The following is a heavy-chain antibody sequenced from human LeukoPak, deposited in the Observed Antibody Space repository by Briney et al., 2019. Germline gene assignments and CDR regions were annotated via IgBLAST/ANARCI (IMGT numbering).Heavy chain of an antibody. CDR1: GFTFSSYG. CDR3: ARDSEGVTGGTSWFDP. CDR2: ISGSGGST. D-gene: IGHD1-20*01. J-gene: IGHJ5*02. Sequence: GGTLRLSCAASGFTFSSYGMSWVRQAPGKGLEWVSAISGSGGSTYYADSVKGRFTISRDNAKRSLFLQMNSLRVEDTAVYYCARDSEGVTGGTSWFDPWGQGTLVTVSS. V-gene: IGHV3-23*01.